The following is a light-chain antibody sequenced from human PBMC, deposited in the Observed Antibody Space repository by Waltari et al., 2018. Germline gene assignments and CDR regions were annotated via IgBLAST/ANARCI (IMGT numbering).Light chain of an antibody. CDR1: HDIRNY. CDR2: AAS. CDR3: QRYNAAPRT. V-gene: IGKV1-27*01. J-gene: IGKJ1*01. Sequence: DIQMTQSPSSLSASIGNRITITRRASHDIRNYLAWYQQKPGGVPKVLIYAASTLQAGVPTRFSGSGSGGDFTLTISSLQPEDVATYYCQRYNAAPRTFGQGTKVEIK.